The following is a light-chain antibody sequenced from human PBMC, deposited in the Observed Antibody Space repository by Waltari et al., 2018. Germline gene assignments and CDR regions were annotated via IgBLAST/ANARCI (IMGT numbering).Light chain of an antibody. CDR3: SSYITTNTLWL. CDR1: SSVVGAFNF. CDR2: EVT. J-gene: IGLJ2*01. Sequence: QSALPQPASVSGSPGQSITISCTGASSVVGAFNFVSWYQHHPGKAPKLIVYEVTNRPSGVSSRFSGSKSDNTASLTISGLQAEDEADYYCSSYITTNTLWLFGGGTKLTVL. V-gene: IGLV2-14*01.